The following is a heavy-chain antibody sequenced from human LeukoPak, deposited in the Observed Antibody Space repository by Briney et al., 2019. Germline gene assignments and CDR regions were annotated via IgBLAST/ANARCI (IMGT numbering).Heavy chain of an antibody. CDR3: AIPELELRGSWFDP. CDR1: GYTFTGYY. J-gene: IGHJ5*02. D-gene: IGHD1-7*01. Sequence: GASVKVSCKASGYTFTGYYMHWVRQAPEQGLEWMGWINPNSGGTNYAQKFQGRVTMTRDTSISTAYMELSRLRSDDTAVYYCAIPELELRGSWFDPWGQGTQVTVST. CDR2: INPNSGGT. V-gene: IGHV1-2*02.